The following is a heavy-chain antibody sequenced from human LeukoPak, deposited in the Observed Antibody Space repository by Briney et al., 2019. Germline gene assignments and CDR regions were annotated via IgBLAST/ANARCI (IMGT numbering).Heavy chain of an antibody. V-gene: IGHV1-18*01. CDR1: GYTFTSYG. Sequence: ASVKVSCKASGYTFTSYGISWVRQAPGQGLEWMGWISAYNGNTNYAQKLQGRVTMTTDTSTSTAYMGLRSLRSDDTALYYCARGQGDFWSGYYYYHYMDVWGKGTTVTVSS. CDR2: ISAYNGNT. J-gene: IGHJ6*03. D-gene: IGHD3-3*01. CDR3: ARGQGDFWSGYYYYHYMDV.